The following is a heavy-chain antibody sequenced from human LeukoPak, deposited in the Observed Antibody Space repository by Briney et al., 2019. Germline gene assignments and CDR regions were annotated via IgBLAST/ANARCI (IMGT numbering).Heavy chain of an antibody. CDR2: IKQDGSEK. CDR1: GFTFNTYW. Sequence: GGSLRLSCAASGFTFNTYWMSWVRQAPGKGLEWVANIKQDGSEKHYVDSVKGRFTISRDNVKKSLYLQMNSLRAEDTAVYYCARAGYSYADYWGQGTLVTVSS. CDR3: ARAGYSYADY. J-gene: IGHJ4*02. V-gene: IGHV3-7*01. D-gene: IGHD5-18*01.